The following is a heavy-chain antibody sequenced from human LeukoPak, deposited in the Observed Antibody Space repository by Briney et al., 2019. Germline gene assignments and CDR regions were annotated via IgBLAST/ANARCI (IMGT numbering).Heavy chain of an antibody. CDR3: ARDQGDGYNSGIFDY. D-gene: IGHD5-24*01. J-gene: IGHJ4*02. Sequence: SVKVSCKASGGTFSSYAISWVRQAPGQGLEWMGGIIPIFGTANYAQKFQGRVTITADESTSTAYMELSSLRSEDTAVYYCARDQGDGYNSGIFDYWGQGTLVTVSS. CDR1: GGTFSSYA. CDR2: IIPIFGTA. V-gene: IGHV1-69*13.